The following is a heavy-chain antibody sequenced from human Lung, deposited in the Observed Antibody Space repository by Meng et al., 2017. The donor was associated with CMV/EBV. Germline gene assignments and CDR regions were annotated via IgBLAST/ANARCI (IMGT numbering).Heavy chain of an antibody. CDR3: AREADSGSFSPESARGYYYFGMDV. D-gene: IGHD6-13*01. CDR1: GFTFSNYG. Sequence: GGSLRLSCAASGFTFSNYGMHWVRQAPGQGLEWVAFISYDGSNKYYADSVKGRFTISRDNSKNTLYLQMNSLRAEDTAVYYCAREADSGSFSPESARGYYYFGMDVWGQGXTVTVSS. J-gene: IGHJ6*02. CDR2: ISYDGSNK. V-gene: IGHV3-30*19.